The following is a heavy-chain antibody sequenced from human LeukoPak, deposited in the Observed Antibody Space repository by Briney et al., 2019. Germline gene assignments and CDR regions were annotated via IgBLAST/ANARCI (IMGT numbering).Heavy chain of an antibody. D-gene: IGHD6-13*01. CDR1: GGTFSSYA. J-gene: IGHJ6*02. CDR2: IIPILGIA. CDR3: ARDQQQLDGPKYYYYGMDV. Sequence: GASVKVSCKASGGTFSSYAISWVRQAPGQGLEWMGRIIPILGIANYAQKFQGRVTITADKSTSTAYMELSSLRSEDTAVYYCARDQQQLDGPKYYYYGMDVWGQGTTVTVSS. V-gene: IGHV1-69*04.